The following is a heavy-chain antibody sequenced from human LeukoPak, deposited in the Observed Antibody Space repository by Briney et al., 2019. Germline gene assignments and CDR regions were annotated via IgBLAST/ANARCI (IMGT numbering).Heavy chain of an antibody. V-gene: IGHV4-39*02. D-gene: IGHD2-21*02. J-gene: IGHJ5*02. CDR1: GGSISSGSYY. Sequence: SETLSLTCTVSGGSISSGSYYWGWIRQPPGKGLEWIGSIYYSGSTYYNPSLKSRVTISVDTSKNQFSLKLSSVTAADTAVYYCAREGLSYCGGDCYPWGQGTLVTVSS. CDR3: AREGLSYCGGDCYP. CDR2: IYYSGST.